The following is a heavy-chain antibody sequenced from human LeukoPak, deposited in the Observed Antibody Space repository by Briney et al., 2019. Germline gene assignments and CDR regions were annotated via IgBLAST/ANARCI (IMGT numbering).Heavy chain of an antibody. D-gene: IGHD3-9*01. CDR2: ISGSGGST. CDR3: ARPMDFDWLLSFDY. V-gene: IGHV3-23*01. Sequence: PGRSLRLSCTASGFTFSSYAMSWVRQAPGKGLEWVSAISGSGGSTYYADSAKGRFTISRDNSKNTVYLQMNSLRAEDTAVYYCARPMDFDWLLSFDYWGQGTLVTVSP. J-gene: IGHJ4*02. CDR1: GFTFSSYA.